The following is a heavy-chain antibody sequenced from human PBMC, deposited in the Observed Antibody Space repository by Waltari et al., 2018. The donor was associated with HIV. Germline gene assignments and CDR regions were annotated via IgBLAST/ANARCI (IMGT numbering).Heavy chain of an antibody. J-gene: IGHJ4*02. CDR2: INPTGGST. Sequence: QVQLVQSGAEVKKPGASVKVSCKASGYIFSNYYIHWVRQAPAEGLEWMGRINPTGGSTRYAQKFQDRLTLTTDTSTTTIYLELSTLKPEDTAIYYCARTPIVARSFDYWGQGTQVTVSS. D-gene: IGHD5-12*01. CDR1: GYIFSNYY. V-gene: IGHV1-46*01. CDR3: ARTPIVARSFDY.